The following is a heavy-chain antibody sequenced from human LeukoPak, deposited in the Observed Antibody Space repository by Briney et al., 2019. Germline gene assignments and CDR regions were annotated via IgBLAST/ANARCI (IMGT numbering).Heavy chain of an antibody. Sequence: SVKVSCKVSGGTFSSYAISWVRQAPGQGLEWMGGAIPIFGTANYAQKFQGRVTMTEDTSTDTAYMELSSLRSEDTAVYYCATNTEYCSGGSCYGPNYYYYYYMDVWGKGTTVTVSS. V-gene: IGHV1-69*06. CDR2: AIPIFGTA. CDR1: GGTFSSYA. J-gene: IGHJ6*03. CDR3: ATNTEYCSGGSCYGPNYYYYYYMDV. D-gene: IGHD2-15*01.